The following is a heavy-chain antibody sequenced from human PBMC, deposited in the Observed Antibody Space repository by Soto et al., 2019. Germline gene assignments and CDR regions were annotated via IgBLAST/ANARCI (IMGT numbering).Heavy chain of an antibody. Sequence: XGCLGRTCAASGFSFGTFIMTWFRQAPGGGLEWVASITDSGYTASYAETVEGRFTVSRDNSKNKLHLQMNDLRAEDTATYYCAKNGQWLAKPPDAWGQGTLVTVPQ. D-gene: IGHD6-19*01. J-gene: IGHJ4*02. CDR2: ITDSGYTA. CDR1: GFSFGTFI. V-gene: IGHV3-23*01. CDR3: AKNGQWLAKPPDA.